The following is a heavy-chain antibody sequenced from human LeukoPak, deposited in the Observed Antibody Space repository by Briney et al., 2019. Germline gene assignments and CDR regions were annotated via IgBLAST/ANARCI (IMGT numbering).Heavy chain of an antibody. CDR2: MHYSGDT. Sequence: SETLSLTCTVSGGSISSFFWSWIRQSPGKGLEWIGSMHYSGDTKYNPSLRSRVSLSIDTSMQQFSLRLSSVTAADTAVYYCARDLELERNRWNYFESWSLGTLVTVSS. J-gene: IGHJ4*02. CDR1: GGSISSFF. V-gene: IGHV4-59*01. CDR3: ARDLELERNRWNYFES. D-gene: IGHD1-1*01.